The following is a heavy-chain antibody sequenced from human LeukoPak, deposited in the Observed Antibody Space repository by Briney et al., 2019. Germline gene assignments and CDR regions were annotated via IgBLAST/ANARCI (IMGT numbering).Heavy chain of an antibody. CDR3: AKDYLRAFDI. CDR1: GFTFSSYR. CDR2: ISSSSSYI. J-gene: IGHJ3*02. Sequence: GGSLRLSCAVSGFTFSSYRMNWVRQAPGKGLEWVSSISSSSSYIYYADSVRGRFTISRDNAKNSLYLQMNSLRAEDTAVYYCAKDYLRAFDIWGQGTMVTVSS. V-gene: IGHV3-21*04. D-gene: IGHD5-12*01.